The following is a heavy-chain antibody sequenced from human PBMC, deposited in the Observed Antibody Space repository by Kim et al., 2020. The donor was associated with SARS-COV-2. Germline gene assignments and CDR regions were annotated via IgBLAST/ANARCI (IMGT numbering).Heavy chain of an antibody. CDR2: IYYSGST. J-gene: IGHJ5*02. Sequence: SETLSLTCTVSGGSISSYYWSWIRQPPGKGLEWIGYIYYSGSTNYNPSLKSRVTISVDTSKNQFSLKLSSVTAADTAVYYCARHVGYSFLEYQLPHPFDPWGQGTLVTVSS. D-gene: IGHD2-2*01. CDR3: ARHVGYSFLEYQLPHPFDP. V-gene: IGHV4-59*08. CDR1: GGSISSYY.